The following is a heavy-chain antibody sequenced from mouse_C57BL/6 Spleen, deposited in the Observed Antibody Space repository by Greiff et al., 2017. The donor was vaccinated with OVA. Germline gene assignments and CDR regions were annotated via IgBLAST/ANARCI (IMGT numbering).Heavy chain of an antibody. CDR3: ALSITTVDYYAMDY. V-gene: IGHV1-59*01. D-gene: IGHD1-1*01. J-gene: IGHJ4*01. CDR1: GYTFTSYW. CDR2: IDPSDSYT. Sequence: VQLQQPGAELVRPGTSVKLSCKASGYTFTSYWMHWVKQRPGQGLEWIGVIDPSDSYTNYNQKFKGKATLTVDTSSSTAYMQLSSLTSEDSAVYYCALSITTVDYYAMDYWGQGTSVTVSS.